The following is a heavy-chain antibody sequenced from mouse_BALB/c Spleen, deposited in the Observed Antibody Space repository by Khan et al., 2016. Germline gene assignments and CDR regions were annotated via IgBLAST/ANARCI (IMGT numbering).Heavy chain of an antibody. J-gene: IGHJ4*01. V-gene: IGHV1-81*01. Sequence: QVQLQQSGPELVKPGASVKMSCKASGYTFTDYVISWVKQRTGQGLEWIGEIYPGSGSTYYNEKFKGKATLTADKSSNTAYMKLSSLTSEDSAVYFCARSLDYWGQGTSVTVSS. CDR3: ARSLDY. CDR1: GYTFTDYV. CDR2: IYPGSGST.